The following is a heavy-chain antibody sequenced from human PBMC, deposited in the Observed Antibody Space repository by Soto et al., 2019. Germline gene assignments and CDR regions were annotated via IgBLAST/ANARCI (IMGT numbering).Heavy chain of an antibody. V-gene: IGHV3-74*01. J-gene: IGHJ6*02. CDR3: ARSRGSGGVEYNMDV. CDR1: GFTFSSYW. CDR2: IMSDGSGT. Sequence: EVQLVESGGGLVQPGGSLRLSCAASGFTFSSYWMHWVRQGPGEGLVWVSRIMSDGSGTTYADSVKGRFTISRDNAKNTLYLQMNSLRAEDTAVYHCARSRGSGGVEYNMDVWGQGTMVTVPS. D-gene: IGHD3-16*01.